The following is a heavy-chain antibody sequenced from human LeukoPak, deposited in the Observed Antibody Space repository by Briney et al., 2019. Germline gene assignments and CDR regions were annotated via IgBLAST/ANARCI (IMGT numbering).Heavy chain of an antibody. V-gene: IGHV4-4*07. CDR1: GVSISSYY. CDR2: IYTSGRT. Sequence: SETLSLTCTVSGVSISSYYWSWFRQPAGRALEWIGRIYTSGRTEYNPSLKSRVTMSVDKSKNQFSLKLSSVTAADTAVYYCAREYSASRLYDYWGQGTLVTVSS. D-gene: IGHD5-12*01. CDR3: AREYSASRLYDY. J-gene: IGHJ4*02.